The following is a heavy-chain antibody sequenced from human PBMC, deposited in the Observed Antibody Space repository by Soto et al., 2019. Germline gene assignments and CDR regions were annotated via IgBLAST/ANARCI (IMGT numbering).Heavy chain of an antibody. J-gene: IGHJ4*02. V-gene: IGHV1-18*01. CDR3: ARDREYSSGWYYSDY. Sequence: ASVKVSCKASGYTFTSYGISWVRQAPGQGLEWMGWISAYNGNTNYAQKLQGRVTMTTDTSTSTAYMELRSLRSDDTALYYCARDREYSSGWYYSDYWSQGTLVTVSS. CDR2: ISAYNGNT. D-gene: IGHD6-19*01. CDR1: GYTFTSYG.